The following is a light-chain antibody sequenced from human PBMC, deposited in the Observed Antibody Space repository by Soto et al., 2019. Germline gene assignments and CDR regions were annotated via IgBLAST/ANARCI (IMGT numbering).Light chain of an antibody. Sequence: EIVLTQSPGILSLSPGERATLACRASQSVSSYLAWYQQRPGQAPRLLIYAASQRATGIPARFSGSGSGTDFTLTISRLEPEDFAVYYCQQYGSSPLTFGGGTKVDIK. CDR3: QQYGSSPLT. CDR2: AAS. V-gene: IGKV3-20*01. CDR1: QSVSSY. J-gene: IGKJ4*01.